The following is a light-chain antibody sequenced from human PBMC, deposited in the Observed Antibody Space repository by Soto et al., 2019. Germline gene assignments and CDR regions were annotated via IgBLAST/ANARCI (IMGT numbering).Light chain of an antibody. Sequence: DIQMTQSPSTLSASVGDRVTITCRASQSITNWLAWYHQKPGKAPKLLIYKASNLETGVPSRFSGSGSGTEFTLTLSSLQPDDFATYYCQQYITYSPWTFGQGTKVDFK. CDR1: QSITNW. J-gene: IGKJ1*01. CDR2: KAS. CDR3: QQYITYSPWT. V-gene: IGKV1-5*03.